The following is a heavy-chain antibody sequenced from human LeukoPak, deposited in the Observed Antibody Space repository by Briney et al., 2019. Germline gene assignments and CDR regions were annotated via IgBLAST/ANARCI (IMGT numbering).Heavy chain of an antibody. CDR1: GFTFSSYW. V-gene: IGHV3-48*04. CDR3: ARARDGYNSGAFDI. CDR2: ISSSGSSI. J-gene: IGHJ3*02. D-gene: IGHD5-24*01. Sequence: GGSLRLSCAASGFTFSSYWMTWVRQAPGKGLEWISYISSSGSSIYYADSVKGRFTISRDNAKNSLYLQMNSLRAEDTAVYYCARARDGYNSGAFDIWGQGTMVTVSS.